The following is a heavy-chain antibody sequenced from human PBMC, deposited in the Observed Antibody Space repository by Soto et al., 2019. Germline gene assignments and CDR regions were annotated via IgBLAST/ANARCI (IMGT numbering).Heavy chain of an antibody. D-gene: IGHD4-17*01. CDR2: IYYSGST. V-gene: IGHV4-59*08. CDR3: ARHFDPDYGDYEDAFDI. J-gene: IGHJ3*02. CDR1: GGSISSYY. Sequence: QVQLQESGPGLVKPSETLSLTCTVSGGSISSYYWSWIRQPPGKGLEWIGYIYYSGSTNYNPSLKSRVTISVDTSKNQCSLKLSSVTAADTAVYYCARHFDPDYGDYEDAFDIWGQGTMVTVSS.